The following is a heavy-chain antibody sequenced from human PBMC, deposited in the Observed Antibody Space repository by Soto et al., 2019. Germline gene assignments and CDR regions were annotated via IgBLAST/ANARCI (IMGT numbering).Heavy chain of an antibody. CDR2: IYYSGST. V-gene: IGHV4-59*13. CDR1: GGSISSYY. Sequence: PSETLSLTCTVSGGSISSYYWSWIRQPPGKGLEWIGYIYYSGSTNYNPSLKSRVTISVDTSKNQFSLKLSSVTAADTAVYYCARGSSGWNNYYYYMDVWGKGTTIT. CDR3: ARGSSGWNNYYYYMDV. D-gene: IGHD6-19*01. J-gene: IGHJ6*03.